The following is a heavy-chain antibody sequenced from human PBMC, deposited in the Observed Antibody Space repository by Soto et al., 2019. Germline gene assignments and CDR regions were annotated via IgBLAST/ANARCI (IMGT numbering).Heavy chain of an antibody. D-gene: IGHD3-16*01. J-gene: IGHJ4*02. CDR1: GGSISSYY. CDR2: IYYSGST. CDR3: ARVLGGRNLFDY. V-gene: IGHV4-59*01. Sequence: SETLSLTCIVSGGSISSYYWSWIRQPPGKGLEWIGYIYYSGSTNYNPSLKSRVTISVDTSKNQFSLKLSSVTAADTAVYYCARVLGGRNLFDYWGQGTLVTVSP.